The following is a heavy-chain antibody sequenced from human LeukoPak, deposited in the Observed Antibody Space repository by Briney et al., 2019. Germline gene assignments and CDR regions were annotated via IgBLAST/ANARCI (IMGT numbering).Heavy chain of an antibody. CDR2: IDWDDDK. V-gene: IGHV2-70*01. CDR1: GFSLSTSGMC. Sequence: SGPALVEPTQTLTLTCTFSGFSLSTSGMCVSWIRQPPGKALEWLALIDWDDDKYYSTSLKTRLTISKDTSKNQVVLTMTKMDPVDTATYYCARTYSSSYLFDYWGQGTLVTVAS. D-gene: IGHD6-13*01. CDR3: ARTYSSSYLFDY. J-gene: IGHJ4*02.